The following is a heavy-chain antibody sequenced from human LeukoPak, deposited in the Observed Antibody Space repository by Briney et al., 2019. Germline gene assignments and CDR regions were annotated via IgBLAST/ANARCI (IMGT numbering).Heavy chain of an antibody. J-gene: IGHJ6*02. CDR2: ISGSVGST. V-gene: IGHV3-23*01. Sequence: PGRSLRLSCAASGFTFSSYAMSWVRHAPGKGLERVSAISGSVGSTYYADSVKGGFTISRDNSKNTLYLQMNSLRAEYTAVYYCAKGLGYCSGGSCYSGYYYYGMDVWGQGTTVTVSS. CDR3: AKGLGYCSGGSCYSGYYYYGMDV. D-gene: IGHD2-15*01. CDR1: GFTFSSYA.